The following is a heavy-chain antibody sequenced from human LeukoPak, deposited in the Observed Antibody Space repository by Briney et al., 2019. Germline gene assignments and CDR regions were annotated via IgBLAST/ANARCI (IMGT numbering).Heavy chain of an antibody. CDR2: ISSSSSYI. V-gene: IGHV3-21*01. D-gene: IGHD6-19*01. Sequence: GGSLRLSCAASGFTFSSYCMNWVRQAPGKGLEWVSSISSSSSYIYYADSVKGRFTISRDNAKNSLYLQMNSLRAEDTAVYYCARGSSGWSPAHAFDIWGQGTMVTVSS. CDR3: ARGSSGWSPAHAFDI. CDR1: GFTFSSYC. J-gene: IGHJ3*02.